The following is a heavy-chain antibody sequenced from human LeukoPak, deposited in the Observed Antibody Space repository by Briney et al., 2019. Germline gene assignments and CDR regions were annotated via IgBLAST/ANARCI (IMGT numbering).Heavy chain of an antibody. CDR2: IYDSGST. Sequence: SETLSLTCTVSGGSISSSSYYWGWLRQPPGKGLEWNGSIYDSGSTYYNPSLKSRVTISVDTTENHLSLMLSSVSAADTAVYYCERSRLTWEADYWGQGTLVTVSS. D-gene: IGHD1-26*01. CDR1: GGSISSSSYY. V-gene: IGHV4-39*07. CDR3: ERSRLTWEADY. J-gene: IGHJ4*02.